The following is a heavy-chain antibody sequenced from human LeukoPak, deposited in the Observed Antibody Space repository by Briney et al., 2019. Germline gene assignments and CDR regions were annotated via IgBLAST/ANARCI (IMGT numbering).Heavy chain of an antibody. Sequence: SETLPLTCRVSGGSITNYYWSWLRQPPGKGLEWIAYVSYSGNTHYNPSLESRVTTSLDASKNQFSLTLTSVTAADTAVYFCARSPYYGTNSRGPFDVWGHGTLVTISS. J-gene: IGHJ3*01. CDR2: VSYSGNT. CDR1: GGSITNYY. CDR3: ARSPYYGTNSRGPFDV. D-gene: IGHD3-3*01. V-gene: IGHV4-59*08.